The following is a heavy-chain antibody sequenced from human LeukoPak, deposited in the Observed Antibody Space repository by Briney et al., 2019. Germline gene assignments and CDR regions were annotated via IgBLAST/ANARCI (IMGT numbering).Heavy chain of an antibody. J-gene: IGHJ4*02. Sequence: SETLSLTCAVYGGSFSGYYWSWIRQLPGKGLEWIGEINHSGSTNYNPSLKSRVTISVDTSKNQFSLKLSSVTAADTAVYYCARRRATVTTRGYYFDYWGQGTLVTVSS. CDR3: ARRRATVTTRGYYFDY. CDR2: INHSGST. D-gene: IGHD4-17*01. V-gene: IGHV4-34*01. CDR1: GGSFSGYY.